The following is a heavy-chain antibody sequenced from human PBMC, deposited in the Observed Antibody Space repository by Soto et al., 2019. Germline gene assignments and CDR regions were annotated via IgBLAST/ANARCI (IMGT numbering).Heavy chain of an antibody. CDR3: AKSSVATGTGDFQH. CDR2: ISNDGSNK. D-gene: IGHD5-12*01. J-gene: IGHJ1*01. V-gene: IGHV3-30*18. CDR1: GFTFSTYG. Sequence: GGSLRLSCAASGFTFSTYGMHWVRQAPGKGLEWVAVISNDGSNKYYTDSVKGRFTISRDNSKNTLYLQMDSLRAEDAAMYYCAKSSVATGTGDFQHWGQGTLVTVSS.